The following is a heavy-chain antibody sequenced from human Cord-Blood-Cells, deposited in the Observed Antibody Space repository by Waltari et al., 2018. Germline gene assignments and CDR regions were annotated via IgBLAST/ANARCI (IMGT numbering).Heavy chain of an antibody. Sequence: QVQLQQWGAGLLKPSETLSLTCAVYGGSFSGYYWSWIRQPPGKGLEWIGEINHRGSTNNNPSLKSRVTISVDTSKNQFSLKLSSVTAADTAVYYCARGGLRHFDWPAQDFDYWGQGTLVTVSS. D-gene: IGHD3-9*01. V-gene: IGHV4-34*01. CDR1: GGSFSGYY. CDR2: INHRGST. CDR3: ARGGLRHFDWPAQDFDY. J-gene: IGHJ4*02.